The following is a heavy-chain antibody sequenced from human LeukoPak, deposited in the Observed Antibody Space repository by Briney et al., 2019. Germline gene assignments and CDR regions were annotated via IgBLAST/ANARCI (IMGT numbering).Heavy chain of an antibody. CDR3: ARGSLEDLSD. Sequence: GGSLRLSCAASGSTVSRDYMNWVRQAPGKGLEWVSVIYSGGTTTYADSVKGRFAISRDESGNRVFLQMNSLKDEGTGIYYCARGSLEDLSDWGQGTLVTVSS. CDR1: GSTVSRDY. V-gene: IGHV3-66*01. J-gene: IGHJ4*02. CDR2: IYSGGTT. D-gene: IGHD1-1*01.